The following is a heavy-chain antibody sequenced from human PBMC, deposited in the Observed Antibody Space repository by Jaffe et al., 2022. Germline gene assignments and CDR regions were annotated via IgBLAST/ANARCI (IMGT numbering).Heavy chain of an antibody. CDR3: ARGIGMIKTRYYNSYMDV. CDR1: GGSIGSGNYY. CDR2: IYNTGTT. Sequence: QVQLQESGPGLVKPSETLSLTCSVSGGSIGSGNYYGTWIRQPAGKGLEWIGRIYNTGTTNYNPSLKSRVTISVDPSKNQFSLKLTSVTAADTAVYYCARGIGMIKTRYYNSYMDVWGKGTTVTVSS. D-gene: IGHD3-16*01. V-gene: IGHV4-61*02. J-gene: IGHJ6*04.